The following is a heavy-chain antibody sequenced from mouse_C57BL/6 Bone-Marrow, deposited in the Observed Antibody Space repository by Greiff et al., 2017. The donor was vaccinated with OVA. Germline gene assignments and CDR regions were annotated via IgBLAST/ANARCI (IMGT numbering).Heavy chain of an antibody. J-gene: IGHJ3*01. CDR1: GFTFSDFY. D-gene: IGHD2-5*01. V-gene: IGHV7-1*01. CDR3: ARDAGGNYYSTPFAY. CDR2: SRNKANDYTT. Sequence: EVKLVESGGGLVQSGRSLRLSCATSGFTFSDFYMEWVRQAPGKGLEWIAASRNKANDYTTEYSASVKGRFIVSRDTSQSILYLQMNALRAEDTAIYYCARDAGGNYYSTPFAYWGQGTLVTVSA.